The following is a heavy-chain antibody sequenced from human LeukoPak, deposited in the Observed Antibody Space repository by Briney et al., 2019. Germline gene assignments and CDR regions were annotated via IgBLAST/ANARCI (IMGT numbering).Heavy chain of an antibody. J-gene: IGHJ4*02. CDR3: ARAKYYGSGSYYKGAYYFDY. D-gene: IGHD3-10*01. V-gene: IGHV1-69*06. CDR2: IIPIFGTA. Sequence: SVKVSCKASGGTFSSYAISWVRQAPGQGLEWMGGIIPIFGTANCAQKFQGRVTITADKSTSTAYMELSSLRSEDTAVYYCARAKYYGSGSYYKGAYYFDYWGQGTLVTVSS. CDR1: GGTFSSYA.